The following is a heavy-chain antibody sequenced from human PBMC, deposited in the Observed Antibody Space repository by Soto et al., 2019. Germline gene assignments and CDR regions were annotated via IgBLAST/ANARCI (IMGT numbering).Heavy chain of an antibody. CDR2: VSGNNGAS. V-gene: IGHV1-18*04. J-gene: IGHJ5*01. D-gene: IGHD2-2*01. CDR1: GYTSSDFG. CDR3: VRDQKYFRVNGNWFDS. Sequence: SVKVSCKASGYTSSDFGISWVRQAPVQGLEWMGWVSGNNGASNPAPKVQGRITMTLDTSTGVSYMALRSLRSDDTAIYYCVRDQKYFRVNGNWFDSWGQGTLVTVSS.